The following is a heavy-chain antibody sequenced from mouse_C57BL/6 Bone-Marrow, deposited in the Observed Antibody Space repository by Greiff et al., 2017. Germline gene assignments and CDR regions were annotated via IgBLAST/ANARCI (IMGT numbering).Heavy chain of an antibody. CDR1: GYTFTSYW. D-gene: IGHD1-1*01. J-gene: IGHJ3*01. CDR3: ARGGIYYYGSSYWFAY. V-gene: IGHV1-64*01. CDR2: IHPNSGST. Sequence: VQLQQPGAELVKPGASVKLSCKASGYTFTSYWMHWVKQRPGQGLEWIGMIHPNSGSTNYNEKFKSKATLTVDKSSSTAYMQRSSLTSEDSAVYYCARGGIYYYGSSYWFAYWGQGTLVTVSA.